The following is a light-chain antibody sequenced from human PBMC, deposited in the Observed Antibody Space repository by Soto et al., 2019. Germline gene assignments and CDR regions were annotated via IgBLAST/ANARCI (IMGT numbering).Light chain of an antibody. CDR1: QGISSA. CDR3: QQSYSIPIT. Sequence: AIQLTQSPSSLTASLGYIFTISVLASQGISSALAWYQQKPGKAPKLLIYDASSLESGVPSRFSGSGSGTDFTLTISSLQPEDFATYFCQQSYSIPITFGQGTRLE. CDR2: DAS. J-gene: IGKJ5*01. V-gene: IGKV1-13*02.